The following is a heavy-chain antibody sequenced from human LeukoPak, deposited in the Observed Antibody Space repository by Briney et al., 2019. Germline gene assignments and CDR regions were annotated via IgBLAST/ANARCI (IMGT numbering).Heavy chain of an antibody. J-gene: IGHJ4*02. CDR3: ASGFLQWLY. CDR1: GFIFGGYW. CDR2: INPDGSIK. D-gene: IGHD3-3*01. V-gene: IGHV3-7*01. Sequence: GGSLRLSCAASGFIFGGYWMSWVRQAPGRGLEWVANINPDGSIKYYVDSIKGRFTISRDNAKDSLYLQMNSLRAEDTAVYYCASGFLQWLYWGQGTLVTVSS.